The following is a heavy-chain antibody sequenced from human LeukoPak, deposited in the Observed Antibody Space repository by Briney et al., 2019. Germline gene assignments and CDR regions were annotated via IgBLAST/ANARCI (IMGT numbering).Heavy chain of an antibody. Sequence: GESLKFSCKGSGYSLASYWIGWVRQMPGKGLEWMGIIYPGDSENRYSPSFQGQVTISADKSTSTAYLQWSSLKASDTAMYYCARQVDYTSSWYHYIWFDTWGQGTLVTVST. CDR3: ARQVDYTSSWYHYIWFDT. CDR2: IYPGDSEN. CDR1: GYSLASYW. D-gene: IGHD6-13*01. J-gene: IGHJ5*02. V-gene: IGHV5-51*01.